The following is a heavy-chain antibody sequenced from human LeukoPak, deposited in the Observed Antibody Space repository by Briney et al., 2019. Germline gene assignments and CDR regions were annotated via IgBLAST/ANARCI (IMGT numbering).Heavy chain of an antibody. D-gene: IGHD6-6*01. Sequence: SETLSLTCAVSGGSISSHYWSWIRQPPGKGLEWIGFIYYSGTTKYNPSLTSRVPISADTSKNQFSLKLSSVTAADTAVYYCARQADDSSSSLVYFDYWGQGTLVTVSS. CDR3: ARQADDSSSSLVYFDY. V-gene: IGHV4-59*08. CDR2: IYYSGTT. CDR1: GGSISSHY. J-gene: IGHJ4*02.